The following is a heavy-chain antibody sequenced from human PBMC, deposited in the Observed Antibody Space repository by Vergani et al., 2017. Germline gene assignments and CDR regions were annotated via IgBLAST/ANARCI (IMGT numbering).Heavy chain of an antibody. Sequence: QVQLQESGPGLVKPPGTLSLTCDVSGDSISSSNWWSWVRQPPGKGLEWIGEIYHSGRINYNPSLKSRVTISVDKSKNHFSLKLSSVTAADTAVYYCARSLWFEEFSYGMDVWGQGTTVTVSS. D-gene: IGHD3-10*01. CDR3: ARSLWFEEFSYGMDV. J-gene: IGHJ6*02. CDR1: GDSISSSNW. CDR2: IYHSGRI. V-gene: IGHV4-4*03.